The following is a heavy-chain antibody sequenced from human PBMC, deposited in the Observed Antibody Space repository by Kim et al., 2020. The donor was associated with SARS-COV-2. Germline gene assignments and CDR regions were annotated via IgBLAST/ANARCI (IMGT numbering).Heavy chain of an antibody. CDR2: ISGSSSYI. CDR1: GFTFSTYS. D-gene: IGHD2-15*01. V-gene: IGHV3-21*01. CDR3: ARVVVVGTTPDH. J-gene: IGHJ4*02. Sequence: GGSLRLSCAASGFTFSTYSMNWVRQAPGKGLEWVSSISGSSSYIYYADSVKGRFTISRDNAKNSLYLQMNSLRAEDTAVYYCARVVVVGTTPDHWGQGTLVTVSS.